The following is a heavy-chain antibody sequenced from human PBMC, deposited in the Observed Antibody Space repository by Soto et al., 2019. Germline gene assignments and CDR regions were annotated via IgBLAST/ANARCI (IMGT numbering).Heavy chain of an antibody. Sequence: GASVKVSCKASGYAFKSHGISWVRQAPGQGLEWMGWISTYNGNTNYAQKFQGRIAMTTDTSTSTAYMELTSLRSDDAAMYHCARDGNLWFGEYHYGLDVWG. D-gene: IGHD3-10*01. CDR3: ARDGNLWFGEYHYGLDV. CDR2: ISTYNGNT. CDR1: GYAFKSHG. V-gene: IGHV1-18*01. J-gene: IGHJ6*02.